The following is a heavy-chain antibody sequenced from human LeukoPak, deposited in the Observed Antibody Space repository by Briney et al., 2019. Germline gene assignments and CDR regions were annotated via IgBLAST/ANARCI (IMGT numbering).Heavy chain of an antibody. CDR3: ARRNLIVDIVATPSDD. Sequence: SETLSLTCTVSGGSISSSSYYWGWIRQPPGKGLEWIGSIYYSGSTYYNPSLKSRVTISVDTSKNQFSLKLSSVTAADTAVYYCARRNLIVDIVATPSDDWGQGTLVTVPS. D-gene: IGHD5-12*01. CDR1: GGSISSSSYY. V-gene: IGHV4-39*01. CDR2: IYYSGST. J-gene: IGHJ4*02.